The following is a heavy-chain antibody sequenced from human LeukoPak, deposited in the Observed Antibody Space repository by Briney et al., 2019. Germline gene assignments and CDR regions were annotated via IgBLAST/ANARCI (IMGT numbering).Heavy chain of an antibody. CDR2: INPSGGST. V-gene: IGHV1-46*01. J-gene: IGHJ4*02. CDR3: GRYYYDSSGDFNVFDY. D-gene: IGHD3-22*01. CDR1: GYTFTSYY. Sequence: ASVKVSCKASGYTFTSYYMHWVRQAPGQGLEWMGIINPSGGSTSYAQKFQGRVTMTRDTSISTAYMELSSLRSDDTAVYYCGRYYYDSSGDFNVFDYWGQGTLVTVSS.